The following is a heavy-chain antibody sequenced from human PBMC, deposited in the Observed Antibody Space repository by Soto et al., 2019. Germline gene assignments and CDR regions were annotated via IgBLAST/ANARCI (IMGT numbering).Heavy chain of an antibody. D-gene: IGHD6-19*01. Sequence: GGSLRLSCAASGFTFINYAMSWVRQAPGEGLEWVSTISGNGANTHYADSVKGRFSISRDNSKNTLYIQMNSLRAEDTVVYYCAKDYGSSRYFFDYWGQGALVTVSS. CDR3: AKDYGSSRYFFDY. J-gene: IGHJ4*02. CDR2: ISGNGANT. CDR1: GFTFINYA. V-gene: IGHV3-23*01.